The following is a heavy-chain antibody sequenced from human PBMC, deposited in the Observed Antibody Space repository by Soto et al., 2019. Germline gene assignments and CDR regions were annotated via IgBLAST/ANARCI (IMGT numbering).Heavy chain of an antibody. CDR2: IIPIFGTA. V-gene: IGHV1-69*01. CDR1: GGTFSSYA. CDR3: ERGGIMVRGKPATWYFDL. J-gene: IGHJ2*01. Sequence: QVQLVQSGAEVKKPGSSVKVSCKASGGTFSSYAISWVRQAPGQGLEWMGGIIPIFGTANYAQKFQGRVTITADESTSTAYMELSSLRSEDTAVYYWERGGIMVRGKPATWYFDLWGRGTLVTVSS. D-gene: IGHD3-10*01.